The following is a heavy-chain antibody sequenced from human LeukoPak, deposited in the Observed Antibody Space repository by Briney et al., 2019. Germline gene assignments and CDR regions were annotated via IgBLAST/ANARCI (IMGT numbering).Heavy chain of an antibody. CDR3: AKFLSSSFPPFDY. J-gene: IGHJ4*02. D-gene: IGHD6-6*01. CDR1: GFTFSSYE. Sequence: TGGSLRLSCAASGFTFSSYEMNWVRQAPGKGLEWVSYISSSGSTIYYADSVKGRFTISRDNAKNSLYLQMNSLRAEDTAVYYCAKFLSSSFPPFDYWGQGNLVTVSS. V-gene: IGHV3-48*03. CDR2: ISSSGSTI.